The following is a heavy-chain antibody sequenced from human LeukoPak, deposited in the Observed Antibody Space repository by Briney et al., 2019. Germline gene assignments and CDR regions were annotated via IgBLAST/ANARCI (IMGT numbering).Heavy chain of an antibody. V-gene: IGHV3-74*01. CDR3: ARDHYYDSSGYYSYYYYYMDV. CDR2: INSDGSST. CDR1: GFTFSSYW. D-gene: IGHD3-22*01. Sequence: GGSLRPSCAASGFTFSSYWMHWVRQAPGKGLVWVSRINSDGSSTSYADSVKGRFTISRDNAKNTLYLQMNSLRAEDTAVYYCARDHYYDSSGYYSYYYYYMDVWGKGTTVTVSS. J-gene: IGHJ6*03.